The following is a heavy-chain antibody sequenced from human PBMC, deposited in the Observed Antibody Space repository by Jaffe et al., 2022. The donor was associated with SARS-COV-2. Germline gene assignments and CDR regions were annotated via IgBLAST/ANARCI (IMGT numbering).Heavy chain of an antibody. V-gene: IGHV3-48*03. CDR2: ISSSGSTI. J-gene: IGHJ6*02. D-gene: IGHD2-15*01. CDR1: GFTFSSYE. Sequence: EVQLVESGGGLVQPGGSLRLSCAASGFTFSSYEMNWVRQAPGKGLEWVSYISSSGSTIYYADSVKGRFTISRDNAKNSLYLQMNSLRAEDTAVYYCARGGYCSGGSCYSAYYYGMDVWGQGTTVTVSS. CDR3: ARGGYCSGGSCYSAYYYGMDV.